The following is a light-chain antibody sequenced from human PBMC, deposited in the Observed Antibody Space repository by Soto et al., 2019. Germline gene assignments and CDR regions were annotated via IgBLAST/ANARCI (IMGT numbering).Light chain of an antibody. J-gene: IGLJ2*01. V-gene: IGLV2-23*03. Sequence: QSALTQPASVSGSPGQSITISCTGTSSDVGSYNLVSWYQQHPGKAPKLMIYEGSKRPSGVSNRFSGSKSGNTASLTISGLQAEDEADYYCCPYAGSSTFRVVFGGGTKLTVL. CDR3: CPYAGSSTFRVV. CDR1: SSDVGSYNL. CDR2: EGS.